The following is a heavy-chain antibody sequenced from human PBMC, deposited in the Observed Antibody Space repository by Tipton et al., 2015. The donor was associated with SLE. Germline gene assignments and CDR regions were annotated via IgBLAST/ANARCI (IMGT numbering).Heavy chain of an antibody. Sequence: QLVQSGGGVVQPGRSLRLSCAASGFTFFTYAMHWVRQAPGKGLEWVGRIISERYGGTTDYAAPVKGRFTISRDDSKNMMYLHMNSLRTEDTAVYYCATWDSGLWGQGTLVTVSS. CDR1: GFTFFTYA. D-gene: IGHD1-26*01. J-gene: IGHJ4*02. CDR3: ATWDSGL. V-gene: IGHV3-15*01. CDR2: IISERYGGTT.